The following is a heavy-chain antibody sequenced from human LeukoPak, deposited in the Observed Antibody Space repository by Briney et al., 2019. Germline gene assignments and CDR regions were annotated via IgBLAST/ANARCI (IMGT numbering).Heavy chain of an antibody. J-gene: IGHJ4*02. V-gene: IGHV3-30*03. CDR3: ARASLAYCGGDCHFDY. D-gene: IGHD2-21*02. CDR1: GFTFSSYG. Sequence: GGSLRLSCAASGFTFSSYGMHWVRQAPGKGLEWVAVISYDGSNKYYADSVKGRFTISRDNSKNTLYLQMNSLRAEDTAVYYCARASLAYCGGDCHFDYWGQGTLVTVSS. CDR2: ISYDGSNK.